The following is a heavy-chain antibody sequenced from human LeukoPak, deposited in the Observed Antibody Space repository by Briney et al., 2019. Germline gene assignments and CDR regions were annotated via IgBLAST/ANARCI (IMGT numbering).Heavy chain of an antibody. CDR2: MNPNSGNT. Sequence: GASVKVSCKASGYTFTSYDINWVRQATGQGLEWMGWMNPNSGNTGYAQKFQGRVTMTRNTSISTAYMELSSLRSDDTAVYYCARDRAPGAAAGTNYWGQGTLVTVSS. J-gene: IGHJ4*02. CDR1: GYTFTSYD. CDR3: ARDRAPGAAAGTNY. V-gene: IGHV1-8*01. D-gene: IGHD6-13*01.